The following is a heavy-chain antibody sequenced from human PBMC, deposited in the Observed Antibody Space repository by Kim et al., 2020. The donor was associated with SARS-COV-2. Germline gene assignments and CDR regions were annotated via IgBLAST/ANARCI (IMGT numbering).Heavy chain of an antibody. D-gene: IGHD3-22*01. V-gene: IGHV4-39*07. Sequence: SETLSLTCTVSGGSISSSNYYWGWIRQPPGKGLEWIGSIYYSGSTYYNPSLKSRVTISADTSKNQFSLKLSSVTAADTAVYYCARGASYYYGGNGYYLGPFDYWGQGTLVTVSS. J-gene: IGHJ4*02. CDR3: ARGASYYYGGNGYYLGPFDY. CDR1: GGSISSSNYY. CDR2: IYYSGST.